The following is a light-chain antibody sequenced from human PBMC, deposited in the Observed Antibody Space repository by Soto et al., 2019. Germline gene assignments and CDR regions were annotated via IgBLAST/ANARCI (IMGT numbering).Light chain of an antibody. CDR3: SSYTSSSTRV. CDR1: SSDVGGYNY. CDR2: EVS. V-gene: IGLV2-14*01. J-gene: IGLJ3*02. Sequence: SVLTQPASVSGSPGQSITISCTGTSSDVGGYNYVSWYQQHPGKAPKLMIYEVSNRPSGVSNRFSGSKSGNTASLTISGLQAEDAADYYCSSYTSSSTRVFGGGTNLTVL.